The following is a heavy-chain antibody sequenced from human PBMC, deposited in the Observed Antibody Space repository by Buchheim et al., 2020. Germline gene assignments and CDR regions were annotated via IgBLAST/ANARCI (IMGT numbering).Heavy chain of an antibody. J-gene: IGHJ6*02. CDR2: IKPDGSGK. Sequence: EVQLVESGGDLVQPGGSLRLSCTTSGFVFNNYWMNWVRQAPGKGLEWVANIKPDGSGKFYVDSVKGRFTVSRDNAKNSVSLQMNSLRVEDTAVYYCARDDSSGWYAYYYYGMDVWGQGTT. CDR3: ARDDSSGWYAYYYYGMDV. V-gene: IGHV3-7*01. CDR1: GFVFNNYW. D-gene: IGHD6-19*01.